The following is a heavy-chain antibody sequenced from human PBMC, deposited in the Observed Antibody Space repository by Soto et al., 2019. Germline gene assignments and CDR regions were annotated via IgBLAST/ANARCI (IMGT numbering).Heavy chain of an antibody. CDR3: ARDRLSDSSGYDAFDI. Sequence: SETLSLTCTVSGGSISSYYWSWIRQPPGKGLEWIGYIYYSGSTNYNPSLKRRVTISVDTSKNQVSLKLSSVTAADTAVYYCARDRLSDSSGYDAFDIWGQGTMVTVSS. CDR2: IYYSGST. V-gene: IGHV4-59*01. CDR1: GGSISSYY. J-gene: IGHJ3*02. D-gene: IGHD3-22*01.